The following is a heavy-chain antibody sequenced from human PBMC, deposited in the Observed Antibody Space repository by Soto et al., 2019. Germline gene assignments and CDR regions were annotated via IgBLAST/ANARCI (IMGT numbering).Heavy chain of an antibody. J-gene: IGHJ4*02. Sequence: QVQLVQSGAEVKKPGASVKVSCKASGYTFTSYHISWVRQAPGQGLEWMGWISAYNGNTNYAQKLQGRVTMTTDTSTSTASMDLRSPRSDDPAVYYCARAAPPSDYWGQGTLVTVSS. V-gene: IGHV1-18*01. CDR2: ISAYNGNT. CDR3: ARAAPPSDY. CDR1: GYTFTSYH.